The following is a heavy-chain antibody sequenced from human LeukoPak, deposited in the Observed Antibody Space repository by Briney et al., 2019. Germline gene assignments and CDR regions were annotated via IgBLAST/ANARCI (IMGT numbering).Heavy chain of an antibody. V-gene: IGHV3-53*01. D-gene: IGHD6-19*01. CDR3: ARPAVSGWSLDY. CDR2: IYSGGST. CDR1: GFTFGSFG. Sequence: GGSLRLSCVAYGFTFGSFGMHWVRQAPGKGLEGVSVIYSGGSTYYADSVKGRFTISRDNSKNTLYLQMNSLRAEDTAVYYCARPAVSGWSLDYWGQGTLVTVSS. J-gene: IGHJ4*02.